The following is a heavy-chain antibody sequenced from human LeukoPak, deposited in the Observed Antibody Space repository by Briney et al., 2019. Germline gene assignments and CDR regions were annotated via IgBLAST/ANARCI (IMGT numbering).Heavy chain of an antibody. D-gene: IGHD6-13*01. CDR2: INPNSGGT. Sequence: ASVKASCKASGYTFTGFYMHWVRQAPGQGLEWMGWINPNSGGTNYAQKFQGRVTMTRDTSISTAYMELSRLRSDDTAVYYCARDQGGSSSWYSYWGQGTLVTVSS. CDR1: GYTFTGFY. V-gene: IGHV1-2*02. J-gene: IGHJ4*02. CDR3: ARDQGGSSSWYSY.